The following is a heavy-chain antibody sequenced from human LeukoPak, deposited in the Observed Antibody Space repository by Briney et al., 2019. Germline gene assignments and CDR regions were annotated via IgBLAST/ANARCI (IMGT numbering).Heavy chain of an antibody. CDR1: GFTFSSYY. J-gene: IGHJ4*02. V-gene: IGHV3-30*04. CDR2: ISDDGTDK. CDR3: ARAGRNGYNFIDY. Sequence: GGSLRLSCAASGFTFSSYYMHWVRQAPGKGLGSLADISDDGTDKYYADSAKGRFTMTRDNSKNTLYLQMNSLRGEDTAVYYCARAGRNGYNFIDYWGQGTLVTVSS. D-gene: IGHD5-24*01.